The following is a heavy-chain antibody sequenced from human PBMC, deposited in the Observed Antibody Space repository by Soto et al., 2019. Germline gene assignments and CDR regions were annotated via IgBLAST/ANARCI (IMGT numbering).Heavy chain of an antibody. CDR3: AKESDTFDV. V-gene: IGHV3-30*02. J-gene: IGHJ3*01. Sequence: QVQLVESGGGVFKPGDSLKLSCAASGFSFSNYFLHGVRQAPGMGLGWLACIWFDGGSEFHADSLKGRLTLSRDTSSNTLYMEMSSLRAEDTAVYYCAKESDTFDVWGQGTMVTVSS. CDR2: IWFDGGSE. CDR1: GFSFSNYF.